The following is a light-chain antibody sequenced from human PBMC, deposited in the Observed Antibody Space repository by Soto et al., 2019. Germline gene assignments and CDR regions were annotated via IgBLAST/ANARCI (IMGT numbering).Light chain of an antibody. CDR3: QQYNYWPPLT. J-gene: IGKJ1*01. V-gene: IGKV3-15*01. CDR1: QSVSNS. CDR2: DAS. Sequence: ILLTQSPATLSVSPGERATLSCRASQSVSNSLAWYQQKPGQAPRLLIYDASTRATGIPARFSGSGSGTEFALTISGLQSEDFAVYYCQQYNYWPPLTFGRGTKVEIK.